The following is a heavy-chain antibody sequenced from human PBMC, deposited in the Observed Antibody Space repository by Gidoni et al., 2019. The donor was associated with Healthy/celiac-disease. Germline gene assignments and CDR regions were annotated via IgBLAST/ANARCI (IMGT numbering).Heavy chain of an antibody. CDR2: IWYDGSNK. CDR3: ARQCGGDCLWNSDAFDI. Sequence: QVQLVESGGGVVQPGRSLRLSCAASGFTFRSYGMHWVRQAPGKGLEGVAVIWYDGSNKYYADSVKGRFTISRDNSKNTLYLQMNSLRAEDTAVYYCARQCGGDCLWNSDAFDIWGQGTMVTVSS. D-gene: IGHD2-21*02. V-gene: IGHV3-33*01. J-gene: IGHJ3*02. CDR1: GFTFRSYG.